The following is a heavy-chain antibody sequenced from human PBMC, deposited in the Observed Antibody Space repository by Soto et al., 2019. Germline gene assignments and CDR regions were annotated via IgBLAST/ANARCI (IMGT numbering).Heavy chain of an antibody. D-gene: IGHD1-26*01. J-gene: IGHJ6*02. Sequence: GGSLRLSCAASGFTFSSYAMHWVRQAPGKGLEWVAVMSYDGSNKYYADSVKGRFTISRDNSKNTLYLQMNSLRAEDTAVYYCERALLAQDACMFYYYGMDVWGQGTTVTVSS. CDR3: ERALLAQDACMFYYYGMDV. CDR2: MSYDGSNK. V-gene: IGHV3-30-3*01. CDR1: GFTFSSYA.